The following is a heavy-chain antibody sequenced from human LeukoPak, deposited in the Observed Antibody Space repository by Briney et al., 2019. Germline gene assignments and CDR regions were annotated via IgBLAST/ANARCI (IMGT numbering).Heavy chain of an antibody. CDR1: GFTFSSYA. J-gene: IGHJ4*02. Sequence: GGSLRLSCAASGFTFSSYAMSWVRQSPGKGLEGVSAISGSGGSTYYTDSVKGRFTISRDNSKHTLYLQMTGLRAEDTAVYYCAKTARFGDPISDYWGQGTLVTVSS. CDR2: ISGSGGST. D-gene: IGHD3-10*01. CDR3: AKTARFGDPISDY. V-gene: IGHV3-23*01.